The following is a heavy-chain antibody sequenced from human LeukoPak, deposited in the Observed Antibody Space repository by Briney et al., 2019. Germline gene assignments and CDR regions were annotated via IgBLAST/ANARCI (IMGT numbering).Heavy chain of an antibody. CDR1: GGSISSYY. CDR2: IYYSGST. CDR3: ARRYCSGGSCYWFDP. J-gene: IGHJ5*02. V-gene: IGHV4-59*08. Sequence: ETLSLTCTVSGGSISSYYWSWIRQPPGKGLEWIGYIYYSGSTNYNPSLKSRVTISVDTSKSQFSLKLSSVTAADTAVYYCARRYCSGGSCYWFDPWGQGTLVTVSS. D-gene: IGHD2-15*01.